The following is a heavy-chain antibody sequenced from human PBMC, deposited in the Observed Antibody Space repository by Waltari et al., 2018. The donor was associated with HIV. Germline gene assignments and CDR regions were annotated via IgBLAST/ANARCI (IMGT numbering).Heavy chain of an antibody. D-gene: IGHD1-26*01. J-gene: IGHJ5*01. CDR3: ANIKYSGSHFGRHGFDS. V-gene: IGHV2-5*01. CDR2: ISWNDDR. CDR1: GFSLHSTGLA. Sequence: HSTLKESGPTLVKTTESLTLSCTCSGFSLHSTGLAGAWIRQPPGKALEWLAVISWNDDRRYNPALQAWLTLSKETSKNQVVLTHIKMGPRDTATYYCANIKYSGSHFGRHGFDSWGQGILVSVSS.